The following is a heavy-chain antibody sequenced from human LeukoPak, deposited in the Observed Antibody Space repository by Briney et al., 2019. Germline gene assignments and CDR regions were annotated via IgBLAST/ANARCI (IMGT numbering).Heavy chain of an antibody. J-gene: IGHJ3*02. CDR2: IIPILGIA. CDR3: ASERHNIAHAFDI. D-gene: IGHD1-1*01. V-gene: IGHV1-69*02. CDR1: RGTFSSYT. Sequence: ASVKVSCKASRGTFSSYTISWVRQAPGQGLEWMGSIIPILGIANYAQKFQGRVTITADKSTNTTYMELRSLRYQDRAVYYCASERHNIAHAFDIWGQGTMVTVSS.